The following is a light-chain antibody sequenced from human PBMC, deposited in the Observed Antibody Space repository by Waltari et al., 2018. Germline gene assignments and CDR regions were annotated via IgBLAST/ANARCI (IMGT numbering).Light chain of an antibody. Sequence: SYELTQPPSVSVSPGQTASITCFGYEVGGQYVSWYQHKPAQSPVLVIYLDTKRPSGIPDLFSGSNSVNPATLTISGTQAMDEADYYCQAWDSSTVVFGGGTKLTVL. V-gene: IGLV3-1*01. CDR3: QAWDSSTVV. J-gene: IGLJ2*01. CDR1: EVGGQY. CDR2: LDT.